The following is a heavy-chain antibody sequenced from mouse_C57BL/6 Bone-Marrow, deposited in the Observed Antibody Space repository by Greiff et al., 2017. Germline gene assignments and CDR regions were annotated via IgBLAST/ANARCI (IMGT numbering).Heavy chain of an antibody. CDR1: GYAFSSSW. J-gene: IGHJ3*01. D-gene: IGHD1-1*01. Sequence: VQLQQSGPELVKPGASVKISCKASGYAFSSSWMNWVKQRPGKGLEWIGRIYPGDGDTNDNGKFKGKATLTADKSSSTAYMQLRSLTSEDSAVYFCARGDYYGSSYGGGFAYWGQGTLVTVSA. CDR3: ARGDYYGSSYGGGFAY. CDR2: IYPGDGDT. V-gene: IGHV1-82*01.